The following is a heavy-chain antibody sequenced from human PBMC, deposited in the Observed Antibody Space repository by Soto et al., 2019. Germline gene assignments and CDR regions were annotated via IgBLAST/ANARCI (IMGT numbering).Heavy chain of an antibody. CDR1: GFSLSTSGVG. D-gene: IGHD6-13*01. CDR3: AHSYIAAADLYYYYYYMDV. CDR2: IYWDDDK. V-gene: IGHV2-5*02. J-gene: IGHJ6*03. Sequence: SGPTLVNPTQTLTLTCTFSGFSLSTSGVGVGWIRQPPGKALEWLALIYWDDDKRYSPSLKSRLTITKDTSKNQVVLTMTNMDPVDTATYYCAHSYIAAADLYYYYYYMDVWGKGTTVTVSS.